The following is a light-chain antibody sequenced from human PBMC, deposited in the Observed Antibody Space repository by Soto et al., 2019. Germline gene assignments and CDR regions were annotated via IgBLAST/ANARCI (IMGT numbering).Light chain of an antibody. CDR3: QQYDRFPYS. CDR1: QSLSHW. CDR2: KAS. V-gene: IGKV1-5*03. Sequence: DIQMTQSPSTLSASVGDTVTITCRASQSLSHWLAWYQQKPGQAPKLLIHKASTLESGVPSRFSGSGSGTDFTLTISSLQPDDFATFYCQQYDRFPYSFGQGTKLEIK. J-gene: IGKJ2*03.